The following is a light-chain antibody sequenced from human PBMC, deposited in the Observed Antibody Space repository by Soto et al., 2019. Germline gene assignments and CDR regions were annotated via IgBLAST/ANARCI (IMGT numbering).Light chain of an antibody. V-gene: IGKV3-11*01. Sequence: EIVLTQSPATLSLSPGERATLSCRASQSVSSYLAWYQQKPGQAPRLLIYDAFNRATGIPARSSGSGSGTDFTLTISSLEPEDFAVYYCQQRSNWPPSFGGGTKVEIK. CDR2: DAF. J-gene: IGKJ4*01. CDR3: QQRSNWPPS. CDR1: QSVSSY.